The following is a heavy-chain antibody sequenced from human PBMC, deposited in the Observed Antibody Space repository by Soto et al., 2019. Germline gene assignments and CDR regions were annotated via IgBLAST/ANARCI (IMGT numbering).Heavy chain of an antibody. Sequence: QITLKESGPTLVKPTQTLTLTCTFSGFSLSTSGVGVGWIRQPPGKALEWLALIYWNDDKRYSPSLKSRLTFTKDTSKNQVVLTMTNMDPVDTATYYCAHSRYCSSTSCYDVYWFDPWGQGTLVTVSS. J-gene: IGHJ5*02. V-gene: IGHV2-5*01. D-gene: IGHD2-2*01. CDR1: GFSLSTSGVG. CDR3: AHSRYCSSTSCYDVYWFDP. CDR2: IYWNDDK.